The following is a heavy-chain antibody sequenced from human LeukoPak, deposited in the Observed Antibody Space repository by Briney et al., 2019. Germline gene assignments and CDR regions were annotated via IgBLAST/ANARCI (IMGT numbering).Heavy chain of an antibody. V-gene: IGHV3-11*01. J-gene: IGHJ4*02. CDR2: ITSSGSIT. Sequence: PGESLRLSCTASGFTFSDHYMSWFRLSPGKGLEWLSYITSSGSITDYADSVKGRFTISRDNAKNTMFLQMNSLRPEDTAVYYCARDPDYGDPEWGQGTLVTVSS. CDR3: ARDPDYGDPE. D-gene: IGHD4-17*01. CDR1: GFTFSDHY.